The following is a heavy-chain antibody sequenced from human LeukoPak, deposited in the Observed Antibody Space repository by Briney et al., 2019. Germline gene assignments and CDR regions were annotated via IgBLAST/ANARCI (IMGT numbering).Heavy chain of an antibody. J-gene: IGHJ3*02. Sequence: PSQTLSLTCTVSGGSISSGGYYWSWIRQHPGKGLEWIGYIYYSGSTYYNPSLKSRVTISVDTSKSQFSLKLSSVTAADTAVYYCARDHNPYGDAFDIWGQGTMVTVSS. CDR2: IYYSGST. D-gene: IGHD1-14*01. CDR3: ARDHNPYGDAFDI. V-gene: IGHV4-31*03. CDR1: GGSISSGGYY.